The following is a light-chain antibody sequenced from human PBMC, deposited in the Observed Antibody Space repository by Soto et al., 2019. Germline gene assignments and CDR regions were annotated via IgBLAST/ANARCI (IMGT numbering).Light chain of an antibody. J-gene: IGLJ1*01. CDR2: SNN. Sequence: QSALTQPPSASGTPGQRVTISCSGSSSNIGSNTVNWYQQLPGTAPKLLSYSNNQRPSGVPDRFSGSKSGTSASLAISGLQSEDEADYYCAAWDDSLNGYVFGTGTKLTVL. CDR3: AAWDDSLNGYV. V-gene: IGLV1-44*01. CDR1: SSNIGSNT.